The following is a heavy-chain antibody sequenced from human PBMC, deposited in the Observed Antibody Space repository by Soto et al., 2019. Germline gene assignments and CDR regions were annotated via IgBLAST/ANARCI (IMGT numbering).Heavy chain of an antibody. V-gene: IGHV3-23*01. J-gene: IGHJ4*02. CDR3: AKESDYGGNLFDY. CDR2: XSXXGXXX. D-gene: IGHD4-17*01. CDR1: GFTFSSYA. Sequence: GGSLRLSCAASGFTFSSYAMSWVRQAPGKGLEXVSXXSXXGXXXXXAXXVKGRFTISRDNSKNTLYLQMNSLRAEETAVYYCAKESDYGGNLFDYWGQGTLVTVSS.